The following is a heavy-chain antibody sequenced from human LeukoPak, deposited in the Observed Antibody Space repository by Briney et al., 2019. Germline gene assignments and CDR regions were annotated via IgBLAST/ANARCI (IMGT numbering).Heavy chain of an antibody. Sequence: ETLSLTCAVYGGSFSGYFWSWIRQPPGKGLEWIGEINHSGSTNYNPSLRSRVTISVDTSKNQFSLKLSSVTAADTALYYCARGRSYYYGSGRMPAFYYMDVWGKGTTVTVSS. CDR2: INHSGST. J-gene: IGHJ6*03. CDR3: ARGRSYYYGSGRMPAFYYMDV. CDR1: GGSFSGYF. D-gene: IGHD3-10*01. V-gene: IGHV4-34*01.